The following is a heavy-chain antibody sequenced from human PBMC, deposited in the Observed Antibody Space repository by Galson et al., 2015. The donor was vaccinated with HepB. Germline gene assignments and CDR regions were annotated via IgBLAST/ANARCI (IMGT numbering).Heavy chain of an antibody. CDR2: IWYDGSNK. CDR3: ARGPNYYDSSGPFDY. J-gene: IGHJ4*02. CDR1: GFTFSSYG. D-gene: IGHD3-22*01. V-gene: IGHV3-33*01. Sequence: SLRLSCAASGFTFSSYGMHWVRQAPGKGLEWVAVIWYDGSNKYYADSVKGRFTISRDNSKNTLHLQMNSLRAEDTAVYYCARGPNYYDSSGPFDYWGQGTLVTVSS.